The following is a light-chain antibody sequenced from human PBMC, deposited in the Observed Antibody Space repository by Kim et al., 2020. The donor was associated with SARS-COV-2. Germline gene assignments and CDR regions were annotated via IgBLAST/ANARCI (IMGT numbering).Light chain of an antibody. CDR2: YDS. CDR1: NIGSES. CDR3: QVWDSSSDHVV. V-gene: IGLV3-21*04. J-gene: IGLJ2*01. Sequence: PGKTARITCGGNNIGSESVHWYQQKPGQAPVLVIYYDSDRPSGIPERFSGSNSGNTATLTISRVEAGDEADYYCQVWDSSSDHVVFGGGTQLTVL.